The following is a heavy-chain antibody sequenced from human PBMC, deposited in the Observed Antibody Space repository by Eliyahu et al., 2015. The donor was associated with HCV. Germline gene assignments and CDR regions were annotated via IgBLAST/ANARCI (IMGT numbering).Heavy chain of an antibody. CDR1: GFTFSXYG. J-gene: IGHJ6*02. CDR2: IWYDGSNK. V-gene: IGHV3-33*01. Sequence: QVQLVESGGGVVQPGRSLRLSCAASGFTFSXYGXXXVRQAPGKGLEWVAVIWYDGSNKYYADSVKGRFTISRDNSKNTLYLQMNSLRAEDTALYYCARDRLRNDFWSGYFYYGMDVWGQGTTVTVSS. D-gene: IGHD3-3*01. CDR3: ARDRLRNDFWSGYFYYGMDV.